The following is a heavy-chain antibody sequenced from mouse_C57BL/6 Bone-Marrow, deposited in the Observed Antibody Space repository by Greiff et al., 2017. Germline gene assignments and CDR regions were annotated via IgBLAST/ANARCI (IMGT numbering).Heavy chain of an antibody. Sequence: EVKLVESGGGLVQPGGSLSLSCAASGFTFPDYYMSWVRQPPGKALEWLGFIRNKANGYTTEYSASVKGRFTISRDNSQSILYLQMNALRAEDSATYYCARSYGSSYDAYWGQGTLVTVSA. D-gene: IGHD1-1*01. J-gene: IGHJ3*01. CDR1: GFTFPDYY. CDR3: ARSYGSSYDAY. V-gene: IGHV7-3*01. CDR2: IRNKANGYTT.